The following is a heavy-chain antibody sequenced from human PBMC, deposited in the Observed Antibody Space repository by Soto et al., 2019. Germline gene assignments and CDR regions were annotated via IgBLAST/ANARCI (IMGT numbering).Heavy chain of an antibody. D-gene: IGHD2-15*01. J-gene: IGHJ3*02. Sequence: QVQLVQSGAEVKKPGSSVKVSCKASGGTFSSYTISWVRQAPGQGLEWMGRIIPILGIANYAQKFQGRVTITADKPTSTASMELSSLRSEDTAGYYCARPTPPRSGNDAFAIWGQGTMVTVSS. CDR2: IIPILGIA. V-gene: IGHV1-69*02. CDR1: GGTFSSYT. CDR3: ARPTPPRSGNDAFAI.